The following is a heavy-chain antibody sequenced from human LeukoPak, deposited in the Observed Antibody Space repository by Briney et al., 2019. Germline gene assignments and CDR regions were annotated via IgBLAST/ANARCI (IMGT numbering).Heavy chain of an antibody. CDR2: IIPILGIA. D-gene: IGHD5-18*01. V-gene: IGHV1-69*04. CDR3: ARDQAGYSYGLYYYYYYGMDV. CDR1: GGTFSSYA. Sequence: GASVKVSRKASGGTFSSYAISWVRQAPGQGLEWMGRIIPILGIANYAQKFQGRVTITADKSTSTAYMELSSLRSEDTAVYYCARDQAGYSYGLYYYYYYGMDVWGQGTTVTVSS. J-gene: IGHJ6*02.